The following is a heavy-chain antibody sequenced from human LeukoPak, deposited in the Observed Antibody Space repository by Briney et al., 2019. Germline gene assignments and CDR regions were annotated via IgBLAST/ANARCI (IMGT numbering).Heavy chain of an antibody. CDR2: IYHSGST. J-gene: IGHJ5*02. Sequence: RPSETLSLTCAVSGGSISSSNWWSWVRQPPGQGLEWIGEIYHSGSTNYNPSLKSRVTISVDKSKNQFSLKLSSVTAADTAVYYCARDPYRDNWFDPWGQGTLVTVSS. D-gene: IGHD2-2*01. CDR3: ARDPYRDNWFDP. V-gene: IGHV4-4*02. CDR1: GGSISSSNW.